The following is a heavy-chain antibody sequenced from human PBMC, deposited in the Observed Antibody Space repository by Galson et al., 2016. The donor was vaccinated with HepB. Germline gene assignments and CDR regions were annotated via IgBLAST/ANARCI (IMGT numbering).Heavy chain of an antibody. CDR2: TYPGDSDT. CDR3: ARETGYGYWYFDL. V-gene: IGHV5-51*01. Sequence: QSGAEVKKPGESLKISCQGSGYSFTNYWIGWVRQKPGKGLEWMGITYPGDSDTRYSPSFQGQVTMSADKSINTAYLQLSSLKASDTAMYYCARETGYGYWYFDLWGRGTLVAVLS. J-gene: IGHJ2*01. D-gene: IGHD5-18*01. CDR1: GYSFTNYW.